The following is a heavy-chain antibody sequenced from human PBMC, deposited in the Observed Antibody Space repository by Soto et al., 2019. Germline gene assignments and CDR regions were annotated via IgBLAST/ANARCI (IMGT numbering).Heavy chain of an antibody. CDR2: ISSSGSYI. Sequence: GSLRLSCAASGFTFSSYSMNWVRQAPGKGLEWVSSISSSGSYIYYADAVKGRFTISRDNAKNSLYLQMNSLRAEDTDVYYCASATFYYDSHAYQAYWAQGTVVTVSS. J-gene: IGHJ4*02. CDR3: ASATFYYDSHAYQAY. D-gene: IGHD3-22*01. CDR1: GFTFSSYS. V-gene: IGHV3-21*01.